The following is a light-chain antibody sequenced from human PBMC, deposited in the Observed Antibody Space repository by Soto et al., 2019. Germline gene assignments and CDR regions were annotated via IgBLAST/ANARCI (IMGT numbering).Light chain of an antibody. Sequence: QAVVTQEPSLTVSPGGTVTLTCGSSTRAVTSGHYPYWFQQRPGQAPRTLISDTSNRHSWTPARFSGSLLGGKAALTLSGAQPEDEAGYYCLLSYSGVEVFGGGTKLTVL. J-gene: IGLJ2*01. CDR3: LLSYSGVEV. CDR1: TRAVTSGHY. CDR2: DTS. V-gene: IGLV7-46*01.